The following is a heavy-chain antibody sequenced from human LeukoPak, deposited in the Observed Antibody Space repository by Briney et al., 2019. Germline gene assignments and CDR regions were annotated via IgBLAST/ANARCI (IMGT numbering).Heavy chain of an antibody. V-gene: IGHV4-4*07. CDR3: ARDGVYGGSSDAFDI. J-gene: IGHJ3*02. CDR1: GGPISTYY. Sequence: SETLSLTCPAPGGPISTYYWTWFRQPAGKGLEWIGRIYPSGSTHYNPSLKSRVTMSVDTSKNQFSLKLSSVTAADTAVYYCARDGVYGGSSDAFDIWGQGTMVTVSS. CDR2: IYPSGST. D-gene: IGHD4-23*01.